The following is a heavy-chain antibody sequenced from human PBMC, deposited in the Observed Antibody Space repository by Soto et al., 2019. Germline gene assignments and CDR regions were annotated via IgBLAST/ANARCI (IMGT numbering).Heavy chain of an antibody. CDR3: TRLGKYSSSSPDY. Sequence: GGSLRLSCAASGFTFSGSAMHWVRQASGKGLEWVGRIRSKANSYATAYAASVKGRFTISRDDSKNTAYLQMNSLKTEDTAVYYCTRLGKYSSSSPDYWGQGTLVTVSS. D-gene: IGHD6-6*01. CDR1: GFTFSGSA. CDR2: IRSKANSYAT. J-gene: IGHJ4*02. V-gene: IGHV3-73*01.